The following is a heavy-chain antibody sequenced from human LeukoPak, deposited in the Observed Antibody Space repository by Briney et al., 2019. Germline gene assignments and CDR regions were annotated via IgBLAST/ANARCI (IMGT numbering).Heavy chain of an antibody. D-gene: IGHD3-9*01. V-gene: IGHV1-69*13. CDR3: ARGPELRYFDWLSWYYYYMDV. CDR2: IIPIFGTA. J-gene: IGHJ6*03. CDR1: GGTFSSYA. Sequence: SVKVSCKASGGTFSSYAISWVRQAPGQGLEWMGGIIPIFGTANYAQKFQGRVTITADESTSTAYMELSSLRSEDTAVYYCARGPELRYFDWLSWYYYYMDVWGKGTTVTVSS.